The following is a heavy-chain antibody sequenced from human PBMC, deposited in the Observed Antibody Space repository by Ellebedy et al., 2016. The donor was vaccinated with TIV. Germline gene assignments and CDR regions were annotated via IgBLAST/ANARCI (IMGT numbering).Heavy chain of an antibody. J-gene: IGHJ5*02. V-gene: IGHV3-7*01. Sequence: GESLKISXEASGFSFSTYWLNWVRQAPGKGLEWVAHIKEDGSEKYYVDSVKGRFTISRDNAKNSLYLQMNSLRAEDTAVYYCVRSGGWLPASWGQGTLVTVSS. CDR2: IKEDGSEK. D-gene: IGHD6-19*01. CDR1: GFSFSTYW. CDR3: VRSGGWLPAS.